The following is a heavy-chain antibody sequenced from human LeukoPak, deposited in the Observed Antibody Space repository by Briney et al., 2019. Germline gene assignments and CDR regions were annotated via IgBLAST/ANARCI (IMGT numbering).Heavy chain of an antibody. V-gene: IGHV1-69*04. CDR3: ARDGGDPGISSSSWFDP. D-gene: IGHD6-13*01. CDR1: GGTFSSYA. CDR2: IIPILGIA. Sequence: ASVKVSCKASGGTFSSYAISWVRQAPGQGLEWMGRIIPILGIANYAQKFQGRVTITADKSTSTAYMELSSLRSEDTAVYYCARDGGDPGISSSSWFDPWGQGTLVTVSS. J-gene: IGHJ5*02.